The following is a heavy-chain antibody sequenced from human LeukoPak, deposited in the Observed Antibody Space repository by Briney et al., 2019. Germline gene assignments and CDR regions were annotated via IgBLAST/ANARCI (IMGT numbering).Heavy chain of an antibody. Sequence: PSETLSLTCTVSGGSISSYYWSWIRQPPGKGLEWIGYIYYSGSTNYNPSLKSRVTISVDTSKNQFSLKLSSVTAADTAVYYCAREAMGYFDYWGQGTLVTVSS. V-gene: IGHV4-59*01. J-gene: IGHJ4*02. CDR3: AREAMGYFDY. CDR2: IYYSGST. D-gene: IGHD5-18*01. CDR1: GGSISSYY.